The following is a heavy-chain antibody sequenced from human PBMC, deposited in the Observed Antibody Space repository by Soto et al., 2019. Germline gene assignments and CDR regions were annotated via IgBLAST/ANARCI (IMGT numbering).Heavy chain of an antibody. J-gene: IGHJ4*02. CDR1: GGSISSYY. CDR2: VYYTGST. V-gene: IGHV4-59*01. CDR3: ARAGYHIDY. Sequence: QVQLQESGPGLVKPSETLSLTCTVSGGSISSYYWNWIRQPLGKGLEWIGYVYYTGSTNYNPSLKRRVTISVDTSKNQFSLKLSSVPAADTAVYYCARAGYHIDYWGQGTLVTVSS. D-gene: IGHD5-12*01.